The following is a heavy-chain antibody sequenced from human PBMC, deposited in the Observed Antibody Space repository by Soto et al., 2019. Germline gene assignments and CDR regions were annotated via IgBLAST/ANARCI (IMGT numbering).Heavy chain of an antibody. V-gene: IGHV1-46*01. CDR2: INPSGGST. Sequence: ASVKVSCKASGYTFTSYYMHWVRQAPGQGLEWMGIINPSGGSTSYAQKFQGRVTMTRDTSTSTVYMELGSLRSEDTAVYYCARAAQNGRDIVVVPAAYYYYYGMDVWGQGTTVTVSS. J-gene: IGHJ6*02. D-gene: IGHD2-2*01. CDR1: GYTFTSYY. CDR3: ARAAQNGRDIVVVPAAYYYYYGMDV.